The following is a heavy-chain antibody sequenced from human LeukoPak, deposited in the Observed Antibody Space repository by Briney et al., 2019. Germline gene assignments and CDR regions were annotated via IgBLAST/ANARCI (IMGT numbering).Heavy chain of an antibody. V-gene: IGHV3-23*01. J-gene: IGHJ3*02. D-gene: IGHD3-9*01. CDR2: ISGSGGST. CDR1: GFTFSSYA. Sequence: GGSLRLSCAASGFTFSSYAMSWVRQAPGKGLEWVSAISGSGGSTYYADSVKGRFTISRDNSKNTLYLQMNSLRAEDTAVYYCARDRLRYFDWLSEGDAFDIWGQGTMVTVSS. CDR3: ARDRLRYFDWLSEGDAFDI.